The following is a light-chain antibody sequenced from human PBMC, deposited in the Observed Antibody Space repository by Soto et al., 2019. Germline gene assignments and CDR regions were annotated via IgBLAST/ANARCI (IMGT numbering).Light chain of an antibody. CDR3: QQYGSSPLT. CDR2: GAS. J-gene: IGKJ4*01. CDR1: QSVSSSY. V-gene: IGKV3-20*01. Sequence: EIVLTQAPGTLSLSPGERATLSCRASQSVSSSYLAWYQQKPGQAPRLLIYGASSRATVIPDRFSGSGSGTDFTLTISSLEPEDFAVYYCQQYGSSPLTFGGGTKVEI.